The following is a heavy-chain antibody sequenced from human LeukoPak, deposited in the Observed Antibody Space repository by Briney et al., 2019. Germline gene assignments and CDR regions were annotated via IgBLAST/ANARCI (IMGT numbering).Heavy chain of an antibody. V-gene: IGHV1-2*02. D-gene: IGHD6-6*01. J-gene: IGHJ4*02. Sequence: VASVKVSCKASGYTFTGYYMHWVRQAPGQGLEWMGWINPNSGVTNYAQKLQGRVTMTRDTSISTAYMELSRLRSDDAAVYNCASLSSSSGFDYWGQGTRVTVSS. CDR1: GYTFTGYY. CDR3: ASLSSSSGFDY. CDR2: INPNSGVT.